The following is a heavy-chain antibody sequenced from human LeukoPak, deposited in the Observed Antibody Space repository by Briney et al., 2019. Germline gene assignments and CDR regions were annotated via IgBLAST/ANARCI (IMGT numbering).Heavy chain of an antibody. CDR3: ARRVAVRPKYYFDF. CDR2: IYNSGNT. V-gene: IGHV4-59*08. J-gene: IGHJ4*02. Sequence: SETLSLTGTVSGGSISSYYWTWIRQPPGKGLEWIGYIYNSGNTNYNPSLKSRVTISLDTPKNQFTLKLTSVTAADTAVYYCARRVAVRPKYYFDFWGQGTLVTVSS. CDR1: GGSISSYY. D-gene: IGHD6-6*01.